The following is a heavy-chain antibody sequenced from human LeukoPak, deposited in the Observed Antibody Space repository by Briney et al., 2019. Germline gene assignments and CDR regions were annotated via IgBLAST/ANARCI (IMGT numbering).Heavy chain of an antibody. D-gene: IGHD3-22*01. CDR2: IYYSVST. V-gene: IGHV4-31*03. Sequence: PSQTLSLTCTVSGGSISSGGYYWSWIRQHPGKGLEWIVYIYYSVSTDYNPSLKSRITISVDTSKNQFSLKLSSVTAADTAVYYCARVGGHYRDYFEYWGQGTLVTVSS. J-gene: IGHJ4*02. CDR1: GGSISSGGYY. CDR3: ARVGGHYRDYFEY.